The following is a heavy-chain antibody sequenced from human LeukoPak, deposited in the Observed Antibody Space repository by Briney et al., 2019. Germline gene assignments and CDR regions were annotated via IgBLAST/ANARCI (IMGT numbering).Heavy chain of an antibody. CDR2: IFPSDSDT. V-gene: IGHV5-51*01. CDR3: ARAGRTSARWFDL. Sequence: GESLKISCKGFGYSFTSYWIGWVRQMPGKGLELMGIIFPSDSDTRYSPSFQGQVTISADKSINTAYLQWSSLKASDTAMYYCARAGRTSARWFDLWGQGTLVTVSS. J-gene: IGHJ5*02. CDR1: GYSFTSYW.